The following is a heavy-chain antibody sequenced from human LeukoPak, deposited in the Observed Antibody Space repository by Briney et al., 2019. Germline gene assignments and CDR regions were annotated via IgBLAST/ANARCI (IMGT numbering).Heavy chain of an antibody. V-gene: IGHV1-69*06. CDR3: ALGSGYYSPDH. CDR1: GGTFSSYA. J-gene: IGHJ5*02. Sequence: ASVKVSCKASGGTFSSYAISWVRQAPGQGLEWMGGIIPIFGTANYAQKFQGRITITADKSTSTAYMELSSLISEDSAVYYCALGSGYYSPDHWGQGTLVTVSS. D-gene: IGHD3-22*01. CDR2: IIPIFGTA.